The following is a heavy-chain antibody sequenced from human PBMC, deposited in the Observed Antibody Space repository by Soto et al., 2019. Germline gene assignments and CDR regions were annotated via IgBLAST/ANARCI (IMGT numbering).Heavy chain of an antibody. V-gene: IGHV1-69*08. CDR1: GGTFSSHT. CDR3: ARPDFGDYWYFDL. J-gene: IGHJ2*01. CDR2: IIPALGTA. Sequence: QDQLVQSGAEVKKPGSSVKVSCKASGGTFSSHTFSWVRQAPGQGLEWMGRIIPALGTATYAQKFQGRVTITEDESATTVYMDLNSLRSEDTAVYYCARPDFGDYWYFDLWGRGTLVTVSS. D-gene: IGHD4-17*01.